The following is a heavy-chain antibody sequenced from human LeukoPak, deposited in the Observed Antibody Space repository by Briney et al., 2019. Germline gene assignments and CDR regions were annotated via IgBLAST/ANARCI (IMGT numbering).Heavy chain of an antibody. Sequence: GGSLRLSCVASGFIVSSNYMNWVRQAPGKGLEWVSVLYSDGTTYYTDSVKGRFTISRDNSKNTLYLQMNSLRAGDTAVYYCARGGGYYGIDYWGQGTLVTVSS. D-gene: IGHD3-22*01. V-gene: IGHV3-53*01. CDR3: ARGGGYYGIDY. CDR2: LYSDGTT. CDR1: GFIVSSNY. J-gene: IGHJ4*02.